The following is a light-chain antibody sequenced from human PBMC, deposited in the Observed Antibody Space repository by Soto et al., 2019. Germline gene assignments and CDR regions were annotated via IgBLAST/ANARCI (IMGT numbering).Light chain of an antibody. V-gene: IGLV2-14*03. Sequence: QSALTQPASVSGSPGQSITISCTGTSSDVGGYTYVSWYQQHPGKVPKLVSFHVSNRPSGVSNRFSGSKSGNTASLTISGLQAEDEADYYCSSYTSSSTVVFGGGTKVTVL. CDR2: HVS. J-gene: IGLJ2*01. CDR3: SSYTSSSTVV. CDR1: SSDVGGYTY.